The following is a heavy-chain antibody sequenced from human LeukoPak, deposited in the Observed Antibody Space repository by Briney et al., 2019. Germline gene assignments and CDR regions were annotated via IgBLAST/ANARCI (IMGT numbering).Heavy chain of an antibody. Sequence: ASVKVSCKASGYTFTSYYMHWVRQAPGQGLEWMGIINPSGGSTSYAQKFQGRVTMTRDTSTSTVYMELSSLRSEDTAVYYCARDRDYCGGDCPRSRPNAFDIWGQETMVTVSS. J-gene: IGHJ3*02. D-gene: IGHD2-21*02. CDR1: GYTFTSYY. V-gene: IGHV1-46*01. CDR3: ARDRDYCGGDCPRSRPNAFDI. CDR2: INPSGGST.